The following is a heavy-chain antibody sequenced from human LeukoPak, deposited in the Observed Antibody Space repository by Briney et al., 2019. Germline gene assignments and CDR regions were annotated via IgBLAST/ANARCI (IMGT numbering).Heavy chain of an antibody. V-gene: IGHV4-4*02. D-gene: IGHD1-26*01. Sequence: PSETLSLTCAVSGGSISSSNWWSWVRQPPGKGLEWIGEIYHSGSTNYNPSLKSRVTISVDKSKNQFSLKLSSVTAADTAVYYCARSGIVGATTVRHWGQGTLVTVSS. CDR3: ARSGIVGATTVRH. J-gene: IGHJ1*01. CDR1: GGSISSSNW. CDR2: IYHSGST.